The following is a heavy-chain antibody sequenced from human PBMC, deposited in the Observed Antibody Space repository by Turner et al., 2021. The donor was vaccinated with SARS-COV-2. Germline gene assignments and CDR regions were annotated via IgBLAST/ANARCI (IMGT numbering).Heavy chain of an antibody. V-gene: IGHV3-30*18. CDR2: TSYDGSNK. Sequence: QVQLVESGGGVVQPGRSLRLSCAASGFTFSSYGMHWVRPAPGKGLEGVAVTSYDGSNKYYADSVKGRFTISRDNSKNTLYLQMNSLRAEDTAVYYCAKQQGLYSNPMYYFDYWGQGTLVTVSS. J-gene: IGHJ4*02. CDR1: GFTFSSYG. CDR3: AKQQGLYSNPMYYFDY. D-gene: IGHD4-4*01.